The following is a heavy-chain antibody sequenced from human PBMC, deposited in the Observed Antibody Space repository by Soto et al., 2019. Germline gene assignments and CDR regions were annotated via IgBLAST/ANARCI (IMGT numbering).Heavy chain of an antibody. CDR2: IYGGGNGP. J-gene: IGHJ4*02. CDR3: AKMEGMDPWAYSFDY. D-gene: IGHD2-2*03. V-gene: IGHV3-23*01. CDR1: GFIFSDFA. Sequence: EVQVLESGGGLVQPGGSLRLSCAATGFIFSDFAMSWVRQAPGKGLEWVSRIYGGGNGPHYADSVKGRVTISRDNSKNTLYLQMNSLRAEDTAVYYCAKMEGMDPWAYSFDYWGQGTLVTVSS.